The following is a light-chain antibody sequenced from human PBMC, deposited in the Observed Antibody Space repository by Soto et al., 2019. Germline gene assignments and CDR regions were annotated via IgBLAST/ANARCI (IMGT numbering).Light chain of an antibody. J-gene: IGLJ2*01. CDR2: SNN. CDR3: ASWDDSLNGLV. V-gene: IGLV1-44*01. CDR1: RSNIGSNT. Sequence: QSVLTQPPSASGTPGRRVTISCSGGRSNIGSNTVNWYQQVPGTAPKFLIYSNNQRPSGVPDRFSGSKSGTSASLAISGLQAEDEADYYCASWDDSLNGLVFGGGTKLTVL.